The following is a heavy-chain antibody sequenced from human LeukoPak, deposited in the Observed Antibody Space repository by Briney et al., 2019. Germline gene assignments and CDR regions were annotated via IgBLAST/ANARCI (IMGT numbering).Heavy chain of an antibody. CDR1: GFTFSTSW. J-gene: IGHJ4*01. D-gene: IGHD3-9*01. V-gene: IGHV3-7*01. CDR3: TRAPRADDIFFES. Sequence: GGSLGLSCEASGFTFSTSWMNWVRQAPGKGLEWVANIRGDGGLIYYADSVKGRFTISRDNAKNSMYLQMNSLRAEDTAVYFCTRAPRADDIFFESWGQGALVTVSS. CDR2: IRGDGGLI.